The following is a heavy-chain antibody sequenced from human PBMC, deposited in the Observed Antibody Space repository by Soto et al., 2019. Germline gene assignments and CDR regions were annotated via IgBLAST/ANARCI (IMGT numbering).Heavy chain of an antibody. V-gene: IGHV4-30-2*01. J-gene: IGHJ5*02. D-gene: IGHD5-18*01. Sequence: QVQLQESGSGLVKPSQTLSLTCTVSGDAISSGGYSWNWIRQPPGKGLEWIGYTYYTGGDSYNPSLKSRVTISVDTSKNQFSLKMTSMTAADTATYYSARDQRDGYGFDPWGQGTLVTVSS. CDR1: GDAISSGGYS. CDR2: TYYTGGD. CDR3: ARDQRDGYGFDP.